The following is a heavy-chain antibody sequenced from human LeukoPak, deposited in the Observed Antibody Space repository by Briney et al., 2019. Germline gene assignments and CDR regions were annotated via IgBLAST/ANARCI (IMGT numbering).Heavy chain of an antibody. CDR3: ARAEDGYQAPFDY. CDR2: IIPIFGTA. Sequence: ASVKVSCKASGGTFGSYAISWVRQAPGQGLEWMGGIIPIFGTANYAQKFQGRVTITADESTSTAYMELSSLRSEDTAVYYCARAEDGYQAPFDYWGQGTLVTVSS. CDR1: GGTFGSYA. V-gene: IGHV1-69*13. J-gene: IGHJ4*02. D-gene: IGHD5-18*01.